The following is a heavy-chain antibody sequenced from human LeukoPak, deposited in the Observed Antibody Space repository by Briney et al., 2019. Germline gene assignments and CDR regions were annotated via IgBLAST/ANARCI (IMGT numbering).Heavy chain of an antibody. CDR2: ISGSGGST. D-gene: IGHD2-15*01. CDR1: GFTFSNYA. V-gene: IGHV3-23*01. Sequence: PGGSLRLSCAASGFTFSNYAMSWVRQAPGKGLEWVSAISGSGGSTYYADSVKGRFTISRDNSKNTLYLQMNSLRAEDTAVYYCAKDRDCSGSSCSYFDYWGQGTLATVSS. CDR3: AKDRDCSGSSCSYFDY. J-gene: IGHJ4*02.